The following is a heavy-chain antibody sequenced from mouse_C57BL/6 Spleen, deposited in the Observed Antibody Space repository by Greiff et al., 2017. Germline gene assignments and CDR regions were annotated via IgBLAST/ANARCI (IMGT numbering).Heavy chain of an antibody. J-gene: IGHJ4*01. CDR1: GFNIKDDY. V-gene: IGHV14-4*01. CDR3: TTYAIDY. Sequence: VQLKESGAELVRPGASVKLSCTASGFNIKDDYMHWVKQRPEQGLEWIGWIDPENGDTEYASKFQGKATITADTSSNTAYLQLSSLTSEDTAVYYCTTYAIDYWGQGTSVTVSS. CDR2: IDPENGDT.